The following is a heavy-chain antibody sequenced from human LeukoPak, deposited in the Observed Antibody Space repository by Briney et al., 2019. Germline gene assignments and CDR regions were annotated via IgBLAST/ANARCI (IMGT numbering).Heavy chain of an antibody. Sequence: SETLSLTCTVSGDSISSGDYYWSWIRQPAGKGLEWIGRIYSTGSANYNPSLKSRVTMSVDTSENQFSLKLSSVTAADTAVYYCARVADYGDYVGGDWIDPWGQGTLVTVSS. J-gene: IGHJ5*02. V-gene: IGHV4-61*02. D-gene: IGHD4-17*01. CDR2: IYSTGSA. CDR1: GDSISSGDYY. CDR3: ARVADYGDYVGGDWIDP.